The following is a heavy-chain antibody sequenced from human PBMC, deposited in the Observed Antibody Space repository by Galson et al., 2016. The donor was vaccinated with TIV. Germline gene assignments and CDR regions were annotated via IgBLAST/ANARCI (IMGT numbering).Heavy chain of an antibody. Sequence: LSLTCSVSGGSVSRYYWSWVQQSPGKGLEWIGRIFTDGTTTYNPSLKSRVAISVDTSRRQFSLRLRSVTAADTALYYCATVNTNSRKYFDYWGQGSLVTVSS. D-gene: IGHD5-18*01. CDR2: IFTDGTT. J-gene: IGHJ4*02. CDR3: ATVNTNSRKYFDY. V-gene: IGHV4-4*07. CDR1: GGSVSRYY.